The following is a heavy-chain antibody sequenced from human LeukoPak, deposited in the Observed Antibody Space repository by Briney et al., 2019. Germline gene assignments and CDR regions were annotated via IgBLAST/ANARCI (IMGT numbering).Heavy chain of an antibody. D-gene: IGHD3-3*01. V-gene: IGHV1-8*01. CDR2: MNPNSGNT. J-gene: IGHJ4*02. CDR3: ARSTRPSYYDFWSGYYPRLDY. Sequence: ASVKVSCKASGYTFTSYDINWVRQATGQGLEWMGWMNPNSGNTGYAQKFQGRVTMTWNTSISTAYMELSSLRSEDTAVYYCARSTRPSYYDFWSGYYPRLDYWGQGTLVTVSS. CDR1: GYTFTSYD.